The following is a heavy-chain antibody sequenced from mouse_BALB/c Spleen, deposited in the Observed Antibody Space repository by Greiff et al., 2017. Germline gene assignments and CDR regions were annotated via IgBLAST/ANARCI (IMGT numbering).Heavy chain of an antibody. CDR1: GYTFTSYW. D-gene: IGHD2-1*01. CDR3: GYGNYGDY. V-gene: IGHV1-7*01. CDR2: INPSTGYT. Sequence: QVQLKESGAELAKPGASVKMSCKASGYTFTSYWMHWVKQRPGQGLEWIGYINPSTGYTEYNQKFKDKATLTADKSSSTAYMQLSSLTSEDSAVYYCGYGNYGDYWGQGTTRTVSS. J-gene: IGHJ2*01.